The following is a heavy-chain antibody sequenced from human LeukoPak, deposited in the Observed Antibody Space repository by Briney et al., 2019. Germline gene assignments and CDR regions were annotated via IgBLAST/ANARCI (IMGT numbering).Heavy chain of an antibody. V-gene: IGHV4-34*01. CDR1: GGSFSGYY. CDR3: ARAHYSSSSAYFDY. J-gene: IGHJ4*02. Sequence: PSETLSLTCAVYGGSFSGYYWSWIRQPPGKGLEWIGEINHSGSTNYNPSLESRVTISVDTSKNQFSLKLSSVTAADTAVYYCARAHYSSSSAYFDYWGQGTLVTVSS. D-gene: IGHD6-6*01. CDR2: INHSGST.